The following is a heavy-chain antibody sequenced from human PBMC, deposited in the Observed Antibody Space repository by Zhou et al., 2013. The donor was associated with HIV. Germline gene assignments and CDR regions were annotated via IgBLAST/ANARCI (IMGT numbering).Heavy chain of an antibody. CDR3: ARDRDYYDRTGYYYWYFDL. CDR1: GGSISSYY. Sequence: VQLQESGPGLVKPSETLSLTCTVSGGSISSYYWSWIRQPAGKGLEWIGRIYTSGSTNYNPSLKSRVTMSVDTSNNQFSLKLSSVTAADTAVYYCARDRDYYDRTGYYYWYFDLWGRGTLVIVSS. D-gene: IGHD3-22*01. V-gene: IGHV4-4*07. J-gene: IGHJ2*01. CDR2: IYTSGST.